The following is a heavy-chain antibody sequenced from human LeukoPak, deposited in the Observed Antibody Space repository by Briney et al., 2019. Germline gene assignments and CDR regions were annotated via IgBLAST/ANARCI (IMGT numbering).Heavy chain of an antibody. CDR2: ISSSGSTI. Sequence: GGSLRLSCVASGFTFSDYYMSWIRQAPGKGLEWVSYISSSGSTIYYADSVKGRFTISRDNAKNSLYLQMNSLRAEDTAVYYCAREVEMATILFEEGGYWGQGTLVTVSS. CDR1: GFTFSDYY. V-gene: IGHV3-11*01. CDR3: AREVEMATILFEEGGY. J-gene: IGHJ4*02. D-gene: IGHD5-24*01.